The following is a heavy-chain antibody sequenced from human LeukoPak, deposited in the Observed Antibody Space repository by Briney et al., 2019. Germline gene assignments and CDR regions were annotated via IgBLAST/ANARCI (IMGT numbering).Heavy chain of an antibody. J-gene: IGHJ4*02. CDR1: GLTFRSYW. D-gene: IGHD7-27*01. CDR3: MCWGTDNH. V-gene: IGHV3-7*01. CDR2: INPGGNEI. Sequence: GGSLRLSCTFSGLTFRSYWMNWVRQAPGKGLEWVANINPGGNEIRSVDSVKGRSIISRDNAKNSLDLQMSSLSVEDTAVYYCMCWGTDNHWGQGILVTVSS.